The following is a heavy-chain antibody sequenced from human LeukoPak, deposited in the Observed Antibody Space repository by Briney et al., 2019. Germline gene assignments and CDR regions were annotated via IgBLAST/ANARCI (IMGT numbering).Heavy chain of an antibody. D-gene: IGHD3-10*01. J-gene: IGHJ1*01. Sequence: PGGSLRVSCEGSGFTANSNHMSWGRQAPGRGLEWVSVIYSAGIAYYADSVKGRFTISSDNSKNTLFLQMSSLRPEDTAIYYCATTAYHVGSGSFQHWGQGTLVTVSS. CDR1: GFTANSNH. CDR2: IYSAGIA. CDR3: ATTAYHVGSGSFQH. V-gene: IGHV3-66*02.